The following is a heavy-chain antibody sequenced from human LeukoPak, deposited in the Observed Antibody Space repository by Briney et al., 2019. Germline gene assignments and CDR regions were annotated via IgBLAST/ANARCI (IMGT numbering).Heavy chain of an antibody. CDR3: AKVDGYNVGY. CDR2: IRYDGSNK. V-gene: IGHV3-30*02. Sequence: GGSLRLSCAASRFTFSTYGMHWVRQAPGKGLEWVAFIRYDGSNKHYADSVKGRFTISRDNSKNTLYLQMNSLRAEDTAVYYCAKVDGYNVGYWGQGTLVTVSS. J-gene: IGHJ4*02. CDR1: RFTFSTYG. D-gene: IGHD5-24*01.